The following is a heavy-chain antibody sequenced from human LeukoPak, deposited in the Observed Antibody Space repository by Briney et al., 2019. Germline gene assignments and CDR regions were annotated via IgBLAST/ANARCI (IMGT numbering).Heavy chain of an antibody. V-gene: IGHV3-21*04. CDR2: ITNHSSYI. CDR3: ARDLLGGGTFDI. CDR1: GFTFSSYS. Sequence: PGGSLRLSCAASGFTFSSYSMDWVRQAPGKGLEWVSSITNHSSYIYYADSVKGRFTISRDNAKNSLYLQMNSLRAEDTAVYYCARDLLGGGTFDIWGQGTMVTVSS. J-gene: IGHJ3*02. D-gene: IGHD3-16*01.